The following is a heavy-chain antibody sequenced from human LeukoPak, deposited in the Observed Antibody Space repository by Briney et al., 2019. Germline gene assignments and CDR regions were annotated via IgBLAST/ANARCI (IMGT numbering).Heavy chain of an antibody. CDR1: GGSIISGSYY. CDR2: IYTSGST. V-gene: IGHV4-61*02. D-gene: IGHD3-10*01. J-gene: IGHJ4*02. CDR3: ARVFYYYSGTQE. Sequence: SETLSLTCTVSGGSIISGSYYWSWIRQPAGKGLEWIGRIYTSGSTNYNPSLKSRVTISVDTSKNQFSLKLSSVTAADTAVYYCARVFYYYSGTQEWGQGTLSPSPQ.